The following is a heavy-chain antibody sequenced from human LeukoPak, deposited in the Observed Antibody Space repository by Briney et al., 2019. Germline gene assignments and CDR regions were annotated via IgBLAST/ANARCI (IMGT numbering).Heavy chain of an antibody. CDR2: ISGSGGST. CDR3: AKEGYCSSTSCYIHYYGMDV. D-gene: IGHD2-2*02. Sequence: GGSLRLSCAASGFTFSSYAMSWVRQAPGKGLEWVSAISGSGGSTYYADSVKGRFTISRDNSKNTLYLQMNSLRAEDTAVYYCAKEGYCSSTSCYIHYYGMDVWGEGTTVTVSS. V-gene: IGHV3-23*01. J-gene: IGHJ6*04. CDR1: GFTFSSYA.